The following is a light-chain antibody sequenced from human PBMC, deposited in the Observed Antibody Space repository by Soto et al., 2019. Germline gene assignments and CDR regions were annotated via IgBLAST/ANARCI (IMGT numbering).Light chain of an antibody. CDR2: DVS. Sequence: QSVLTQPASVAGSPGQSITISCTGTSSDVGGFNYVSWYHQYPGTAPTLMIYDVSNRPSGVYSRFSGSKSGNTASLTISGRHTEDEADYYCSSYTSSTTHVFGTGTKVTVL. CDR1: SSDVGGFNY. V-gene: IGLV2-14*03. CDR3: SSYTSSTTHV. J-gene: IGLJ1*01.